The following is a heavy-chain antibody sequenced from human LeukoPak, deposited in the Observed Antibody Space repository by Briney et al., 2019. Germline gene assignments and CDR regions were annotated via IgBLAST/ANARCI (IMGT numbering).Heavy chain of an antibody. CDR3: ARDSSSYYFDY. CDR1: GFTFRSYA. V-gene: IGHV3-30-3*01. Sequence: GGSLRLSCVASGFTFRSYAMHWVRQAPGKGLEWVIVISSDGTNKYYADSVNGRFTVSRDNSKNTRNLQMKSLRDKDTAGYYCARDSSSYYFDYWGQGTLVTVSS. J-gene: IGHJ4*02. CDR2: ISSDGTNK. D-gene: IGHD6-6*01.